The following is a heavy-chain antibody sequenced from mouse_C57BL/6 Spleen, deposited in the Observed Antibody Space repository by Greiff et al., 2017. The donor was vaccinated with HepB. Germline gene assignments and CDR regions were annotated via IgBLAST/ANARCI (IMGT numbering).Heavy chain of an antibody. V-gene: IGHV1-81*01. CDR1: GYTFTSYG. J-gene: IGHJ2*01. CDR3: ARRYYDGGEFDY. CDR2: IYPRSGNT. D-gene: IGHD1-1*01. Sequence: VQLQQSGAELARPGASVKLSCKASGYTFTSYGISWVKQRTGQGLEWIGEIYPRSGNTYYNEKFKGKATLTADKSSSTAYMELRSLTSEDSAVYFCARRYYDGGEFDYWGQGTTLTVSS.